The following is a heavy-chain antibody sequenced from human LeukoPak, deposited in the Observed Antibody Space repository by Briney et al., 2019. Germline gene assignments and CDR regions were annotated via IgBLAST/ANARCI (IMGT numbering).Heavy chain of an antibody. J-gene: IGHJ4*02. CDR3: ARRGMPAVTTRSFDY. D-gene: IGHD4-17*01. Sequence: SETLSLTCTVSGDSISSNTYYWDWIRQPPGKGLEWIGTIYYSGSTYYNPSLKSRVTISVDTSNNQFSLNLSSVTAADTAVYYCARRGMPAVTTRSFDYWGQGTLVTVSS. CDR1: GDSISSNTYY. V-gene: IGHV4-39*01. CDR2: IYYSGST.